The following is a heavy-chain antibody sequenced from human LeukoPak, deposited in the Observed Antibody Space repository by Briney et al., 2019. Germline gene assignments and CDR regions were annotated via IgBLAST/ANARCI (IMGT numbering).Heavy chain of an antibody. V-gene: IGHV3-64*02. Sequence: GGSLRLSCAASGFTFSSHAMHWVRQAPGKGLEYVSAISSNGGSTYYADSVKGRFTISRDNSKNTLYLQMGSLRAEDMAVYYCARESLDYGDYVFDYWGQGTLVTVSS. D-gene: IGHD4-17*01. CDR2: ISSNGGST. CDR3: ARESLDYGDYVFDY. CDR1: GFTFSSHA. J-gene: IGHJ4*02.